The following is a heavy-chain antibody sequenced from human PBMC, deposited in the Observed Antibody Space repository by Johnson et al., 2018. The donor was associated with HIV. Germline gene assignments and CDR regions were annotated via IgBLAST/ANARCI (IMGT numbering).Heavy chain of an antibody. CDR1: GFTFSSYA. J-gene: IGHJ3*02. CDR3: ARDRSSWYGGDAFDI. CDR2: ISGSGGST. D-gene: IGHD6-13*01. V-gene: IGHV3-23*04. Sequence: VQLVESGGGLVQPGGSLRLSCAASGFTFSSYAMSWVRQAPGKGLEWVSAISGSGGSTGYADSVKGRFTISRDNAKNSLYLQMNSLRAEDTAVYYCARDRSSWYGGDAFDIWGQGTLVTVSS.